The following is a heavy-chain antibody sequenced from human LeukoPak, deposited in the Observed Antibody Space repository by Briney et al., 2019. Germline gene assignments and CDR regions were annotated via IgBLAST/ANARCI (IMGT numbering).Heavy chain of an antibody. V-gene: IGHV1-18*01. D-gene: IGHD3-22*01. J-gene: IGHJ5*02. CDR3: ARDFYASSGHHEDCFDP. Sequence: GASVKVSCKASGYTFSNFGISWVRQAPGQGLEWMGWISGNNDNPNYGQKFQGRFTVTTDSSTSTVYMELRNLRSDDTAVYYCARDFYASSGHHEDCFDPWGQGTLVTDSS. CDR1: GYTFSNFG. CDR2: ISGNNDNP.